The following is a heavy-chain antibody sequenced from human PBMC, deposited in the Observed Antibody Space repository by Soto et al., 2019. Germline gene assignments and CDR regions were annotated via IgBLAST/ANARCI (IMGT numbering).Heavy chain of an antibody. CDR3: ARGRHHYFAMDV. J-gene: IGHJ6*02. CDR1: GDSLSSHDSG. Sequence: QVQLQQSGPGLVKPSQTLSLTCAIAGDSLSSHDSGWNWIRQSPSRGLEWLGRTSYWSKWYNEYAAYVKSRISINPDTFQIQFSLQLTSVTPEDTAIYYCARGRHHYFAMDVWGQGTTVTVAS. V-gene: IGHV6-1*01. CDR2: TSYWSKWYN.